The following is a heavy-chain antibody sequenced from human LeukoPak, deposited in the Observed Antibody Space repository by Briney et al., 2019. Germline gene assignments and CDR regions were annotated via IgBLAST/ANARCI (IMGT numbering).Heavy chain of an antibody. J-gene: IGHJ4*02. CDR3: ARDLGYYDSEGY. CDR2: IWYDGSNK. CDR1: GFTFSSYG. D-gene: IGHD5-12*01. Sequence: RAGGSLRLSCAASGFTFSSYGMHWVRQAPGKGLEWVAGIWYDGSNKYYADSVRGRFTISRDNSKNTLSLQMNSLRAEDTAVYYCARDLGYYDSEGYWGQGTLVTVSS. V-gene: IGHV3-33*01.